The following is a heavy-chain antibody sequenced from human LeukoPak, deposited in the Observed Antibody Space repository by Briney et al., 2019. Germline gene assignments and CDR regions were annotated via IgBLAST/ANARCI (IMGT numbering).Heavy chain of an antibody. J-gene: IGHJ4*02. Sequence: GASVKVSCKASGYTFSSYYVHWVRQAPGQGLEWMGMIVPSDGFTSYAQKFQGRVTTTRDTSISTAYMELSRLRSDDTAVYYCARDKGSGYYSLYYFDYWARGPWSPSPQ. CDR3: ARDKGSGYYSLYYFDY. V-gene: IGHV1-46*01. D-gene: IGHD3-22*01. CDR1: GYTFSSYY. CDR2: IVPSDGFT.